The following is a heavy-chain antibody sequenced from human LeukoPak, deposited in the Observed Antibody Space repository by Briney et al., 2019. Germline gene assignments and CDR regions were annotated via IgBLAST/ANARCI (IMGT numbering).Heavy chain of an antibody. CDR1: GITFSTYA. CDR2: ISGSAAST. D-gene: IGHD3-22*01. CDR3: AKDREYDDSCGYNG. J-gene: IGHJ4*02. Sequence: GGSLRLSCAASGITFSTYAMNWVRQAPGKGLEWVSVISGSAASTSYADSVKGRFTISRDDSKNMVYLQMDSLRAEDTAVYYCAKDREYDDSCGYNGWGQGTLVTVSS. V-gene: IGHV3-23*01.